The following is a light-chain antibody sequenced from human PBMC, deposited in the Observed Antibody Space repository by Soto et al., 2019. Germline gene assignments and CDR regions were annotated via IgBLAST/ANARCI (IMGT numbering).Light chain of an antibody. V-gene: IGKV1-9*01. CDR2: AAS. CDR3: QQLFDSPIT. Sequence: DIQLTQSPSFLSPSIVESVTITCRASQVISTSLAWYQVKPGKAPTLLIYAASTLESGVPSRFSATVSGTEFSLTITSLQPEDFATYYCQQLFDSPITFGQGTRLEI. J-gene: IGKJ5*01. CDR1: QVISTS.